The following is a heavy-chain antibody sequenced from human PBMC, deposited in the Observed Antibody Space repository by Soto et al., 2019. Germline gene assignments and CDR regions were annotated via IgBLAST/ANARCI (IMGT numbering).Heavy chain of an antibody. CDR1: GFTFSNAW. D-gene: IGHD3-3*01. CDR2: IKSKTDGGTA. CDR3: TTVQQRNYDFWSGYPLAATSYYGMDV. Sequence: EVQLVESGGGLVKPGGSLRLSCAASGFTFSNAWMSWVRQAPGKGLEWVGRIKSKTDGGTADYAAPVKGRFTISRDDSKNTMYLQLNSLKTEDTAVYYCTTVQQRNYDFWSGYPLAATSYYGMDVWGQGTTVTVSS. J-gene: IGHJ6*02. V-gene: IGHV3-15*01.